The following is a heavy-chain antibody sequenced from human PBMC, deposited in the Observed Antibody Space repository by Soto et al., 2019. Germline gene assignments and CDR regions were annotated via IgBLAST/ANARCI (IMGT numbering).Heavy chain of an antibody. V-gene: IGHV3-66*01. CDR3: ARGKTESDWYRQTTVYYFDY. J-gene: IGHJ4*02. D-gene: IGHD6-19*01. CDR2: IYSGGST. Sequence: GGSLRLSCAASGFTVSSNYMSWVRQAPGKGLEWVSVIYSGGSTYYADSVKGRFTISRHNSKNTLYLQMNSLRAEDTAVYYCARGKTESDWYRQTTVYYFDYWGQGTLVTVSS. CDR1: GFTVSSNY.